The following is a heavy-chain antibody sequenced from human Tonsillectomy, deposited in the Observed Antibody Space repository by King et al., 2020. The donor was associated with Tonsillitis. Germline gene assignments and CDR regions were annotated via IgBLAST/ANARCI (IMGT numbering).Heavy chain of an antibody. J-gene: IGHJ5*01. V-gene: IGHV4-4*07. Sequence: WTWIRQPAGKGLEWIGRITSSGTTKYSPSLKSRLSMSLDTSKNQFSLKLTTVTAADTALYYWARDCPTCRSIGWFDPWGQGTRFTVSS. CDR2: ITSSGTT. CDR3: ARDCPTCRSIGWFDP. D-gene: IGHD3-22*01.